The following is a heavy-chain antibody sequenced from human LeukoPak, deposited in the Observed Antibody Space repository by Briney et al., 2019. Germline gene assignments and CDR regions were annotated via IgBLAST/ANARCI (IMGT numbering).Heavy chain of an antibody. CDR2: ISGSGGST. V-gene: IGHV3-23*01. Sequence: PGGSLRLSGAAFGFTFSSYGMSWVRQAPGKGLEWVSAISGSGGSTYYADSVKGRFTISRDNSKNTLYLQMNSLRAEDTAVYYCAKDSGGSSWLPPYCYYYYMDVWGKGTTVTISS. CDR3: AKDSGGSSWLPPYCYYYYMDV. J-gene: IGHJ6*03. CDR1: GFTFSSYG. D-gene: IGHD6-13*01.